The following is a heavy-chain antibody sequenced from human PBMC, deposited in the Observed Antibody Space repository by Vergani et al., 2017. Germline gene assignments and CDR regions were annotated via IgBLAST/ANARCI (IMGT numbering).Heavy chain of an antibody. CDR3: ARVYVAAAGGRWDYYYYYMDV. D-gene: IGHD6-13*01. Sequence: QVQLQESGPGLVKPSETLSLTCTVSGGSISSYYWSWIRQPAGKGLEWIGYIYYSGSTNYNPSLKSRVTISVDTSKNQFSLKLSSVTAADTAVYYCARVYVAAAGGRWDYYYYYMDVWGKGTTVTVSS. CDR2: IYYSGST. J-gene: IGHJ6*03. V-gene: IGHV4-59*01. CDR1: GGSISSYY.